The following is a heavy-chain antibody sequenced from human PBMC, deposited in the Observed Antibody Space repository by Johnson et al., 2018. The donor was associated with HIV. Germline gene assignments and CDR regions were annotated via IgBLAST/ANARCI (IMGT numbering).Heavy chain of an antibody. CDR1: GFTVSSNY. V-gene: IGHV3-33*08. CDR2: IWYDGSNK. J-gene: IGHJ3*02. Sequence: QVQLVESGGGLIQPGGSLRLSCAASGFTVSSNYMSWVRQAPGKGLEWVAVIWYDGSNKYYADSVKGRFTISRDNSKNTLYLQMNSLRAEDTAVYYCASYGWGGNDAFDIWGQGTMVTVSS. CDR3: ASYGWGGNDAFDI. D-gene: IGHD4-23*01.